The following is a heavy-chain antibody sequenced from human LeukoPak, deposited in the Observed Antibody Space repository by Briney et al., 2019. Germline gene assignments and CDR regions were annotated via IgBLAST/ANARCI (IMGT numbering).Heavy chain of an antibody. V-gene: IGHV3-7*01. Sequence: PGGSLSLSCAASGFTFSSYWMSWVRQAPGKGLEWVANIKQDGSEKYYVDSVKGRFTISRDNAKNSLYLQMHSLRDEDTAVYYCARDPYYDSSGYVYYYYYGMDVWGQGTTVTVSS. J-gene: IGHJ6*02. CDR2: IKQDGSEK. CDR1: GFTFSSYW. CDR3: ARDPYYDSSGYVYYYYYGMDV. D-gene: IGHD3-22*01.